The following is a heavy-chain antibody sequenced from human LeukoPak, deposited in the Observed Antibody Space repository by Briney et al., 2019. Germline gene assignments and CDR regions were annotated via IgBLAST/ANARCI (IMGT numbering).Heavy chain of an antibody. CDR2: IYHTGST. V-gene: IGHV4-4*02. J-gene: IGHJ6*02. D-gene: IGHD1-1*01. CDR3: ARQRLDAFRGIEV. CDR1: GGSISTSNW. Sequence: PSGTLSLTCVVSGGSISTSNWWTWVRQSPGKGLEWIGEIYHTGSTKYNPSLKSRVTMSVDNSKNHISLNLYSVTAADTAVYYCARQRLDAFRGIEVWGQGTTVTVSS.